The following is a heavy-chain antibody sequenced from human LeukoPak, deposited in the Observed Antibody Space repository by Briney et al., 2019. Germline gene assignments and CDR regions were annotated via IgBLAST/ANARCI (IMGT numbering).Heavy chain of an antibody. Sequence: SETLSLTCGVSVGSISSGNWWSWVRQSPEKGLEWIGEIHHNGTRNYNPSLKSRVTISADTFQNHFSLIVTSLTAADTAVYYCASAPILRGEGGEHYRCGMDVWGQGTTVIVSS. CDR3: ASAPILRGEGGEHYRCGMDV. CDR2: IHHNGTR. V-gene: IGHV4/OR15-8*01. CDR1: VGSISSGNW. D-gene: IGHD2-2*02. J-gene: IGHJ6*02.